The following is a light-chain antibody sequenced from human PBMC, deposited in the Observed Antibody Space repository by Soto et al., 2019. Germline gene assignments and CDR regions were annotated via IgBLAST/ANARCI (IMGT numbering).Light chain of an antibody. V-gene: IGKV3-15*01. CDR3: QQYNNWRT. J-gene: IGKJ1*01. Sequence: EIVLTQSPATLSLSPGERATISCGSSQSVSSYLAWYQQKPGQAPRLLLHAISTRATGVPARFSGSGSWTDFTLTISSLQSEDFALYYCQQYNNWRTFGQGTKVDIK. CDR1: QSVSSY. CDR2: AIS.